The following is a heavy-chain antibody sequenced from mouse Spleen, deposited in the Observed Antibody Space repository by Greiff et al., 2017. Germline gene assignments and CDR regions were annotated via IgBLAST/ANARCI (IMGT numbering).Heavy chain of an antibody. V-gene: IGHV5-9-3*01. CDR2: ISSGGSYT. D-gene: IGHD2-1*01. J-gene: IGHJ3*01. Sequence: DVHLVESGGGLVKPGGSLKLSCAASGFTFSSYAMSWVRQTPEKRLEWVATISSGGSYTYYPDSVKGRFTISRDNAKNTLYLQMSSLRSEDTAMYYCANGNFWFAYWGQGTLVTVSA. CDR1: GFTFSSYA. CDR3: ANGNFWFAY.